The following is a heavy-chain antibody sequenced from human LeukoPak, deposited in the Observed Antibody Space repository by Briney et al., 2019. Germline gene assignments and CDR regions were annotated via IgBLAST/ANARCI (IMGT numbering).Heavy chain of an antibody. Sequence: PSETLSLTCTVSGGSISSSSYYWGWIRQPPGKGLEWIGSISYSGSTYYNPSLKSRVTMSVDTSKKQFSLKLSAVTAPGTAVLXXXXXXXXXXXXXSYYYYSYMDVWGKGTTVTVSS. D-gene: IGHD2-15*01. CDR2: ISYSGST. J-gene: IGHJ6*03. CDR1: GGSISSSSYY. CDR3: XXXXXXXXXXXSYYYYSYMDV. V-gene: IGHV4-39*07.